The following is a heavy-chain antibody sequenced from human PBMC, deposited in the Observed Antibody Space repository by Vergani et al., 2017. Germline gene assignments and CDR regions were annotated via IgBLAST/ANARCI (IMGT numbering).Heavy chain of an antibody. Sequence: EVQLLESGGGLVQPGGSLRLSCAASGFTFSTYAMSWVRQAPAKGLEWVSVISGSGGSTYYADSVKGRFTISRDNSKNTLYLQMNSLRAEETAIYYCAKARSGYYNAVDYWGQGTLVTVSS. J-gene: IGHJ4*02. CDR3: AKARSGYYNAVDY. D-gene: IGHD3-3*01. CDR1: GFTFSTYA. CDR2: ISGSGGST. V-gene: IGHV3-23*01.